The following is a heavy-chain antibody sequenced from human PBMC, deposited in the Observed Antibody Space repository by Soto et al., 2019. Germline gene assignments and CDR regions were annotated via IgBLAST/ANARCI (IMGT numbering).Heavy chain of an antibody. Sequence: EVQLLESGGGLVQPGGSLRLSCAASGFTFSSYAMSWVRQAPGKGLEWVSAISGSGGSTYYADSVKGRFTISRDNSKNTLYLQMNSLGAEDTAVYYCAKDNEWNDDEALFDYWGQGTLVTVSS. J-gene: IGHJ4*02. D-gene: IGHD1-1*01. CDR1: GFTFSSYA. CDR2: ISGSGGST. V-gene: IGHV3-23*01. CDR3: AKDNEWNDDEALFDY.